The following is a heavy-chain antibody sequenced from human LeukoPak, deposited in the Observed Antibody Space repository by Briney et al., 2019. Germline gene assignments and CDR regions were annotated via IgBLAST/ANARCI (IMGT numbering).Heavy chain of an antibody. CDR3: AKGLIVGDTSSSPFDY. CDR1: GFTFSSYA. D-gene: IGHD1-26*01. J-gene: IGHJ4*02. V-gene: IGHV3-23*01. Sequence: GGSLRLSCAASGFTFSSYAMSWVRQAPGKGLEWVSGISGSGDSTDYADSVKGRFTISRDNSKNTLYLQMNSLRAEDTAVYYCAKGLIVGDTSSSPFDYWGQGTLVTVSS. CDR2: ISGSGDST.